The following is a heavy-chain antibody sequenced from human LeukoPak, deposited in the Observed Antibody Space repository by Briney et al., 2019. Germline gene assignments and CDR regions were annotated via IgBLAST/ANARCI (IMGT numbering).Heavy chain of an antibody. Sequence: AGGSLRLSCAASGFTFDDYGMSWVRQAPGKGLEWVSGINWNGGSTGYADSVKGRFTISRDNAKNSLYLQMNSLRAEDTALYYCARGKEWELPHAFDIWGQGTMVTVSS. J-gene: IGHJ3*02. CDR1: GFTFDDYG. CDR3: ARGKEWELPHAFDI. D-gene: IGHD1-26*01. V-gene: IGHV3-20*04. CDR2: INWNGGST.